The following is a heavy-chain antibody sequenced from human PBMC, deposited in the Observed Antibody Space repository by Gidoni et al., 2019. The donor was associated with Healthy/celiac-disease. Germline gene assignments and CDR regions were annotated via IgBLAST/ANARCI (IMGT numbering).Heavy chain of an antibody. CDR1: GFTFSSYA. V-gene: IGHV3-23*01. CDR3: AKDGRYERYYFDY. Sequence: EVQLLESGGGLVQPGGSLRLSCAASGFTFSSYAMSWVRQAPGKGLEWVSAISGSGGSTYYADSVKVRFTISRDNSKNTLYLQMNSLRAEDTAVYYCAKDGRYERYYFDYWGQGTLVTVSS. D-gene: IGHD5-12*01. J-gene: IGHJ4*02. CDR2: ISGSGGST.